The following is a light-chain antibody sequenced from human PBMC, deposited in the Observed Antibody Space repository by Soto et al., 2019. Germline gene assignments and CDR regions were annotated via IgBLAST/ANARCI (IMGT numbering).Light chain of an antibody. V-gene: IGKV1-27*01. J-gene: IGKJ4*01. CDR1: QGISDY. CDR2: AAS. CDR3: QKYNSDSLT. Sequence: DIQMTQSPSSLSASVGDRVTITCRARQGISDYLAWYQQKPGKVPTLLIRAASTLQLGVPSRFSGSGSGTDFTLTISSLQPEDVATYYCQKYNSDSLTFGGGTKVEIK.